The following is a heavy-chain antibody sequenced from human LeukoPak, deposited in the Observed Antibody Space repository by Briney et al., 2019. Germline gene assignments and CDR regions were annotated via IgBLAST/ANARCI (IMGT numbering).Heavy chain of an antibody. CDR2: ISYTGST. V-gene: IGHV4-59*08. J-gene: IGHJ4*02. CDR3: AYYYDSSGFYPEMS. D-gene: IGHD3-22*01. Sequence: SETLSLTCTVAGGSISRYYWSWIRQHPGNGLEWIGYISYTGSTTYNSSLKSRVTISLDTSENQFSLKLSSVTAADTAVYYCAYYYDSSGFYPEMSWGQGILVTVSS. CDR1: GGSISRYY.